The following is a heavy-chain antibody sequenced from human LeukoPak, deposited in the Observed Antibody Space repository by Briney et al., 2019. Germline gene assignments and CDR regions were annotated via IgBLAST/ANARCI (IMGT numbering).Heavy chain of an antibody. J-gene: IGHJ4*02. CDR1: GGSISSGSYY. Sequence: PAETLSLTCTVSGGSISSGSYYWSWIRQPPGKGLEWIGEINHSGSTNYNPSLKSRVTISVDTSKNQFSLKLSSVTAADTAVYYCARGLMWAAAGFDYWGQGILVTVSS. D-gene: IGHD6-13*01. V-gene: IGHV4-39*07. CDR2: INHSGST. CDR3: ARGLMWAAAGFDY.